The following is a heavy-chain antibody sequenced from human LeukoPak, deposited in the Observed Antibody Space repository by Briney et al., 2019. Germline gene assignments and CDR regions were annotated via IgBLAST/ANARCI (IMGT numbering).Heavy chain of an antibody. CDR3: AREMYYDILTGNLYWYFDL. CDR1: GGSISSYY. D-gene: IGHD3-9*01. V-gene: IGHV4-59*12. CDR2: IYYSGST. Sequence: SETLSLTCTVSGGSISSYYWSWIRQPPGKGLEWIGYIYYSGSTNYNPSLKSRVTISVDTSKNQFSLKLSSVTAADTAVYYCAREMYYDILTGNLYWYFDLWGRGTLVTVSS. J-gene: IGHJ2*01.